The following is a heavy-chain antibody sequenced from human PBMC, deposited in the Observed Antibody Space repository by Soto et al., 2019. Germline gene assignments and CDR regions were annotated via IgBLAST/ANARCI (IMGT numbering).Heavy chain of an antibody. D-gene: IGHD5-12*01. CDR1: GYTFTGNY. CDR2: INPRNGDT. J-gene: IGHJ4*02. CDR3: VRGGGVDVVPPTRIVLDY. V-gene: IGHV1-2*02. Sequence: QVQLVQSGAEVKKPGASVKVSCKVSGYTFTGNYMHWMRQAPGQGPEWMGWINPRNGDTDYAQKFQGRVTSTRDTSISTAYMDMSRLTSDDTAIYFCVRGGGVDVVPPTRIVLDYWAQGTLLTVSS.